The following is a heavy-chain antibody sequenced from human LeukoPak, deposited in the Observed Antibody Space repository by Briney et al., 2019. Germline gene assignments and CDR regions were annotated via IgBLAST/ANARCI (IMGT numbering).Heavy chain of an antibody. Sequence: GGSLRLSCAASGFTFSSYAMSWVRQAPGKGLEWVSAISGSGGSTYYADSVKGRFTISRDNSRNTLYLQMNSLRAEDTAVYYCAKGPSRVAGRSYFDYWGQGTLVTVSS. CDR2: ISGSGGST. J-gene: IGHJ4*02. D-gene: IGHD3-10*01. CDR1: GFTFSSYA. V-gene: IGHV3-23*01. CDR3: AKGPSRVAGRSYFDY.